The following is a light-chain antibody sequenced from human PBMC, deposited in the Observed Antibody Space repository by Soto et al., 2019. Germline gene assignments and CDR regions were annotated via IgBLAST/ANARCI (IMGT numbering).Light chain of an antibody. CDR1: QGINSW. Sequence: DIQMTQSPSSVSASVGDRVTITCRASQGINSWLAWYQQKPGKAPKLLIYAASILESGVPSRFSGSGSGADFTLTISSLQPEDFETYYCQQTNSLPRTFGGGTKVDIK. V-gene: IGKV1-12*01. J-gene: IGKJ4*01. CDR3: QQTNSLPRT. CDR2: AAS.